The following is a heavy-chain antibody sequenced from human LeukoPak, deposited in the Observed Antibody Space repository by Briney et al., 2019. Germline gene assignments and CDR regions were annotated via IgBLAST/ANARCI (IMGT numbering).Heavy chain of an antibody. CDR1: GGSISSGGYY. CDR3: ARLRRKYGYDY. Sequence: RSSETLSLTCTVSGGSISSGGYYWSWIRQHPGKGLEWIGYIYYSGSTYYNPSLKSRVTISVDTSKNQFSLKLSSVTAADTAVYYCARLRRKYGYDYWGQGTLVTVSS. V-gene: IGHV4-31*03. D-gene: IGHD5-18*01. CDR2: IYYSGST. J-gene: IGHJ4*02.